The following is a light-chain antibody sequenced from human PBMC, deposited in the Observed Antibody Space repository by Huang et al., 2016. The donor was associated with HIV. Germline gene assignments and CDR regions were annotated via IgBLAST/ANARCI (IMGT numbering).Light chain of an antibody. CDR2: TAS. J-gene: IGKJ4*01. CDR3: QQFNSYPLT. Sequence: IQLTQSPSSLSASVGDRVSITCRASQGIASYLAWYQQKPGTAPKLLIYTASTLQSGVPSRFSGSGSGTAFTLTISSLQPEDFATYYCQQFNSYPLTFGGGTKVEI. V-gene: IGKV1-9*01. CDR1: QGIASY.